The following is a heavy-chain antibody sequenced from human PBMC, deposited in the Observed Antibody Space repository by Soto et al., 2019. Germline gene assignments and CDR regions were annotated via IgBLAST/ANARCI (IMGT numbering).Heavy chain of an antibody. CDR2: IYYSGST. D-gene: IGHD2-8*01. CDR3: ARDRCTNGVCYQFDY. J-gene: IGHJ4*02. CDR1: GGSFSGYY. V-gene: IGHV4-31*11. Sequence: PSETLSLTCAVYGGSFSGYYWSWIRQHPGKGLEWIGYIYYSGSTYYNPSLKSRVTISVDTSKNQFSLKLSSVTAADTAVYYCARDRCTNGVCYQFDYWGQGTLVTVSS.